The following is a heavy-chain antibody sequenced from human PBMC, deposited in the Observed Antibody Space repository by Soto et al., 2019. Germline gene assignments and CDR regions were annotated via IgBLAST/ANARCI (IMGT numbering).Heavy chain of an antibody. Sequence: EVQLVPSGAEVKKPGESLRISCKGSGYSFTSYWISWVRQMPGKGLEWMGRFDPSDSYTNYRPSFQGHVTISADKSISTAYLHWSSMNASDTAMYSCATPFRGVMQYWGQGTLVTVFS. D-gene: IGHD3-16*01. CDR3: ATPFRGVMQY. V-gene: IGHV5-10-1*01. J-gene: IGHJ4*02. CDR1: GYSFTSYW. CDR2: FDPSDSYT.